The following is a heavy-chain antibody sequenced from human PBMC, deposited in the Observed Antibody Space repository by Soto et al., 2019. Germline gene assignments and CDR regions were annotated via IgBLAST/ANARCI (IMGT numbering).Heavy chain of an antibody. CDR1: GYNFAGYW. CDR2: IYPSESDT. D-gene: IGHD3-3*01. Sequence: VESLKISCKGTGYNFAGYWIAWVRLMPGKGLELMGIIYPSESDTRYRPSFQGQVTISADKSISSAYLQWSSLRDSDTAMYYGARGGVLTRTFDYWGQGTPVTVSS. V-gene: IGHV5-51*01. J-gene: IGHJ4*02. CDR3: ARGGVLTRTFDY.